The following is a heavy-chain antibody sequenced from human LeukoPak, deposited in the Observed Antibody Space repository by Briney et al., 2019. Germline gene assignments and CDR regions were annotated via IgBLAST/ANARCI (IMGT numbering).Heavy chain of an antibody. Sequence: GGSLRLSCAASGFTVSSNYMSWVRQAPGKGLEWVSVIYSGGSTYYADSVKGRFTISRDNSENTLYLQMNSLRAEDTAVYYCARGSNYDSSGYYLLNWGQGTLVTVSS. CDR1: GFTVSSNY. CDR2: IYSGGST. CDR3: ARGSNYDSSGYYLLN. J-gene: IGHJ4*02. D-gene: IGHD3-22*01. V-gene: IGHV3-66*01.